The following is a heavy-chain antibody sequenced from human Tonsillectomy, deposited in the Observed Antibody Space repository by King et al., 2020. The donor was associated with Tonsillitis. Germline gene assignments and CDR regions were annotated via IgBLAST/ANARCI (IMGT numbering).Heavy chain of an antibody. CDR1: GFTFSNYG. D-gene: IGHD6-19*01. J-gene: IGHJ5*02. Sequence: VQLVESGGGVVQPGRSLRLSCVGSGFTFSNYGMHWVRQAPGKGLEWVAGIWYDGGNKYYADSVKGRFTISRDNSGNTLFVQMNSLRAEDTAVYYCARDMVAVPGPNWFDPWGQGTLVTVSS. CDR3: ARDMVAVPGPNWFDP. CDR2: IWYDGGNK. V-gene: IGHV3-33*08.